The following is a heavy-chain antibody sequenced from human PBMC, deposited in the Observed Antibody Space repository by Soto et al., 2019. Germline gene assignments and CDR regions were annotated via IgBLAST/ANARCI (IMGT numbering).Heavy chain of an antibody. Sequence: QLQLQESGSGLVKPSQTLSLTCAVSGGSISSGGYSWSWLRQPPGKGLEWIGYIFHSGSTYYNPSPKSRVTISVDGSKNLFALELGSVSAADSVVYYSIREVGIGGPHWNLIVWGRGTLVTVS. V-gene: IGHV4-30-2*01. J-gene: IGHJ2*01. CDR1: GGSISSGGYS. CDR2: IFHSGST. D-gene: IGHD1-7*01. CDR3: IREVGIGGPHWNLIV.